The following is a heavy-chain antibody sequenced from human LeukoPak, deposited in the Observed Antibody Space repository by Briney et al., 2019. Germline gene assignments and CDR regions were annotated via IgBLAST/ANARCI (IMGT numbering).Heavy chain of an antibody. Sequence: QAGGSLRLSCAASGFTFSSYAMSWVRQAPGKGLEWVSAISGSGGSTNYADSVKGRFTISRDNSKNTLYLQMNSLRAEDTAVYYCAKDKGYCSSTSCYHYFDYWGQGTLVTVSS. J-gene: IGHJ4*02. CDR1: GFTFSSYA. CDR3: AKDKGYCSSTSCYHYFDY. CDR2: ISGSGGST. V-gene: IGHV3-23*01. D-gene: IGHD2-2*01.